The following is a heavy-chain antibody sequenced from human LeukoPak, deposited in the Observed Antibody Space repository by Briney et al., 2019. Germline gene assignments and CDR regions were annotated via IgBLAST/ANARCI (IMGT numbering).Heavy chain of an antibody. CDR1: GFTFTTYW. D-gene: IGHD3-10*01. Sequence: PGGSLRLSCAASGFTFTTYWMMWVRQAPGKGLEWVAKIKQDGSEEYYVDSVRGRFTISRDNAKNSVYLQMNSLRAEDTAVYYCAKWLGGWFLSSMYYFDYWGQGTLVTVSS. CDR2: IKQDGSEE. J-gene: IGHJ4*02. V-gene: IGHV3-7*03. CDR3: AKWLGGWFLSSMYYFDY.